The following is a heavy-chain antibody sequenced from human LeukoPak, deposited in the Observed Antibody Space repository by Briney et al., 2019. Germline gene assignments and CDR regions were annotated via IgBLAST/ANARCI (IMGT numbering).Heavy chain of an antibody. V-gene: IGHV2-5*02. CDR1: GFSLSTSGVG. Sequence: SGPTLVKPTQTLTLTCTFSGFSLSTSGVGVGWIRQPPGKALEWLALIYWDDDKRYSPSLKSRLTITKDTSKNQLVLIMTNMDPLDTATYFCAHRDSSGYSATFDYWGQGTLVTVSS. CDR3: AHRDSSGYSATFDY. CDR2: IYWDDDK. J-gene: IGHJ4*02. D-gene: IGHD3-22*01.